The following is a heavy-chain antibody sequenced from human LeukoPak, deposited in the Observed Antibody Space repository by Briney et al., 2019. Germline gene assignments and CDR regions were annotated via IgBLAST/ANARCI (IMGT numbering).Heavy chain of an antibody. D-gene: IGHD3-9*01. V-gene: IGHV1-69*05. Sequence: ASVKVSCKASGGTFSSYAISWVRQAPGQGLEWMGGITPIFGTANYAQKFQGRVTITTDESTSTAYMELSSLRSEDTAVYYCARGAWGYYDILTGYSFPNWFDPWGQGTLVTVSS. CDR1: GGTFSSYA. J-gene: IGHJ5*02. CDR3: ARGAWGYYDILTGYSFPNWFDP. CDR2: ITPIFGTA.